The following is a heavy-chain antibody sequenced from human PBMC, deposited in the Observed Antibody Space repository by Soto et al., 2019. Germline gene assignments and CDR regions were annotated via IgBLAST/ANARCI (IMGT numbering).Heavy chain of an antibody. CDR1: GFTFSNYA. V-gene: IGHV3-30-3*01. J-gene: IGHJ4*02. Sequence: QVQLVESGGGVVQPGRSLRLSCAASGFTFSNYAMHWVRQAPGKGLEWVAVISYDGSNKYYADSVRGRFTISRDNSKNTLYLQMNSRRLDDTAVYYCARDGANYYGDFRYWGQGTLVTVSS. CDR3: ARDGANYYGDFRY. CDR2: ISYDGSNK. D-gene: IGHD3-22*01.